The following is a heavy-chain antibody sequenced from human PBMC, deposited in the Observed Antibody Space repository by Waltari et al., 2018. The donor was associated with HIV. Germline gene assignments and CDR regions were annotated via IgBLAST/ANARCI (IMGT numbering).Heavy chain of an antibody. CDR2: ISGSGCDS. CDR1: GFTFSSYA. CDR3: AKVGLSGRWLLRRPVYFDY. D-gene: IGHD3-10*01. Sequence: LLESGGNLVQPGGSLTLSCAASGFTFSSYAMAWVRQPPGEGLEWVSAISGSGCDSVFADSVKGRFTISRDASTVYLSLNSVTAEDTAVYYCAKVGLSGRWLLRRPVYFDYWGQGILVSVSS. J-gene: IGHJ4*02. V-gene: IGHV3-23*01.